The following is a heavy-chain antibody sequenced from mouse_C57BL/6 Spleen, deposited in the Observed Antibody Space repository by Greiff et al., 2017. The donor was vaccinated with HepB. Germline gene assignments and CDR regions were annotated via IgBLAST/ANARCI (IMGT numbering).Heavy chain of an antibody. J-gene: IGHJ3*01. Sequence: VQLQESGPELVKPGASVKISCKASGYAFSSSWMNWVKQRPGKGLEWIGRIYPGDGDTNYNGKFKGKATLTADKSSSTAYMQLSSLTSEDSAVYFCARRNWDGSWFAYWGQGTLVTVSA. CDR3: ARRNWDGSWFAY. V-gene: IGHV1-82*01. D-gene: IGHD4-1*01. CDR1: GYAFSSSW. CDR2: IYPGDGDT.